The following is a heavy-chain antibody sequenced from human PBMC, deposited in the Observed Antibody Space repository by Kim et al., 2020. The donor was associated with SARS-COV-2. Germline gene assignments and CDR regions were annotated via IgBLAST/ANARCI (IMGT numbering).Heavy chain of an antibody. J-gene: IGHJ5*02. D-gene: IGHD6-6*01. CDR3: ARDRRREDGYSSSSPNWFDP. CDR1: GYTFTSYY. Sequence: ASVKVSCKASGYTFTSYYMHWVRQAPGQGLEWMGIINPSGGSTSYAQKFQGRVTMTRDTSTSTVYMELSSLRSEDTAVYYCARDRRREDGYSSSSPNWFDPWGQGNLGTVSS. CDR2: INPSGGST. V-gene: IGHV1-46*01.